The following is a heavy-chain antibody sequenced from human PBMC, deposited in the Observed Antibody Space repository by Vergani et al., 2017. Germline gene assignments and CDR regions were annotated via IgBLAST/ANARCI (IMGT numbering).Heavy chain of an antibody. CDR1: GFTFIMHA. CDR2: LSASDRRT. CDR3: AKVGRSGVAGTFGAFDI. Sequence: EVQLLESGGDLVQPGGSLRLSCAASGFTFIMHAMSWVRQAPGKGLEWVSTLSASDRRTHYADSVKGRFTISRDNSKNTLFLHMNSLRPEDTAVYYCAKVGRSGVAGTFGAFDIWGQGTKVAVSS. J-gene: IGHJ3*02. D-gene: IGHD6-19*01. V-gene: IGHV3-23*01.